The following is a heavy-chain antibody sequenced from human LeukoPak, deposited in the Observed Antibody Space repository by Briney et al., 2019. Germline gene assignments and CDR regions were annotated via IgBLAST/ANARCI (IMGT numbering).Heavy chain of an antibody. J-gene: IGHJ6*03. D-gene: IGHD2-2*01. CDR1: GYTFTGYY. V-gene: IGHV1-2*02. CDR3: ARGVPGTYYYYYMDD. Sequence: ASVKVSCKASGYTFTGYYMHWVRQAPGQGLEWMGWINPNSGGTNYAQKFQGRVTMTRDTSISTAYMELTRLRSDDTAVYYCARGVPGTYYYYYMDDWGKGTTATV. CDR2: INPNSGGT.